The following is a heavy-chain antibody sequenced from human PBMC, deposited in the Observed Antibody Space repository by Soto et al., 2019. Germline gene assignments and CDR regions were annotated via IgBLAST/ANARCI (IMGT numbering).Heavy chain of an antibody. V-gene: IGHV1-3*01. CDR2: INAGNGNT. Sequence: VQLVQSGAEVKKPGASVKVSCKASGYTFTSYAMHWVRQAPGQRLEWMGWINAGNGNTKYSQKFQGRVTITRDTSASTAYMKVRSRRCEDTAVYYCAGEGGGELRGDYYYGMDVWGQGTTVTVSS. CDR3: AGEGGGELRGDYYYGMDV. CDR1: GYTFTSYA. J-gene: IGHJ6*02. D-gene: IGHD1-26*01.